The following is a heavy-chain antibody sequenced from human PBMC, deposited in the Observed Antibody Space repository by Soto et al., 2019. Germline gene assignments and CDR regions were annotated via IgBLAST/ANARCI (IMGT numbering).Heavy chain of an antibody. V-gene: IGHV4-59*01. Sequence: QVQLQESGPGLVKPSETLSLSCSVSGGSTDYYYWNCIRQPPGKPLEWIGYIYYNGTTNYNPSLKSRPTMSIEKSPSQCSVKLTSVTAEDTATYYCAKGWGPGEIVTDYWGQGTLVIVSS. J-gene: IGHJ4*02. CDR1: GGSTDYYY. CDR2: IYYNGTT. D-gene: IGHD5-12*01. CDR3: AKGWGPGEIVTDY.